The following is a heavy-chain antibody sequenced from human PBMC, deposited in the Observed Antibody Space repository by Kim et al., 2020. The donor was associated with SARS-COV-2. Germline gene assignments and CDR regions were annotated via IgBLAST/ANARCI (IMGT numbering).Heavy chain of an antibody. CDR2: IGPNAINT. CDR1: GFIFSNYA. CDR3: AKMVVVGPTGAPDF. J-gene: IGHJ4*02. Sequence: GGSLRLSCAASGFIFSNYAMTWVRQGPGRGLEWVSSIGPNAINTYYADSVKGRFTISRDNSKNTLYLQMSSLRAEDTALYYCAKMVVVGPTGAPDFWGQGTLVTVSS. D-gene: IGHD1-26*01. V-gene: IGHV3-23*01.